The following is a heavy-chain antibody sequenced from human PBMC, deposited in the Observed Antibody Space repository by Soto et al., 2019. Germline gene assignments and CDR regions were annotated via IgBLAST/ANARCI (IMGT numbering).Heavy chain of an antibody. CDR2: ISGSGGST. Sequence: PGGTVRLSCAASGVTLSSYAMSWGRQAPGNGLEWVSAISGSGGSTYYADSVKGRFTISRDNSKNTLYLQMNSLRAEDTAVYYCAKDKIVVVPAAADAFDIWGKGTMVTFSS. V-gene: IGHV3-23*01. CDR1: GVTLSSYA. D-gene: IGHD2-2*01. CDR3: AKDKIVVVPAAADAFDI. J-gene: IGHJ3*02.